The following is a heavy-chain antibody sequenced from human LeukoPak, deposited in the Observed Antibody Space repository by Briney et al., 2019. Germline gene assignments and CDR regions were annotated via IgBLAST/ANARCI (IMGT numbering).Heavy chain of an antibody. J-gene: IGHJ4*02. CDR2: IYYDGGT. CDR3: ARQANWNYGVNYFDY. V-gene: IGHV4-59*01. Sequence: SETLSLTCTVSGGSISGYFWSWIRQPPGKGLEWIGYIYYDGGTNYNPSLKSRVTLSVDTSKNQFSLKLTSVTAADTAVYYCARQANWNYGVNYFDYWGQGTLVTVSS. CDR1: GGSISGYF. D-gene: IGHD1-7*01.